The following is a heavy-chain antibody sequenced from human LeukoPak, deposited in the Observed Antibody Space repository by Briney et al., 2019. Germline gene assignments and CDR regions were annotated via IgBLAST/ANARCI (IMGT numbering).Heavy chain of an antibody. CDR3: AREGGSGWYSGWFDP. V-gene: IGHV3-30*19. J-gene: IGHJ5*02. CDR2: ISYDGSNK. Sequence: GGSLRLSCAASGFTFSSYGMHWVRQAPGKGLEWVAVISYDGSNKYYADSVKGRFTISRDNANNFLDLQMNTLRPEDTAVYYCAREGGSGWYSGWFDPWGQGTLVTVSS. CDR1: GFTFSSYG. D-gene: IGHD6-19*01.